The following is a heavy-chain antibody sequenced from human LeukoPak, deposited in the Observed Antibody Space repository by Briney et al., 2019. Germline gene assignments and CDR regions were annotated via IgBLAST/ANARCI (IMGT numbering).Heavy chain of an antibody. D-gene: IGHD3-3*01. CDR2: VSGSSSGSTSIT. J-gene: IGHJ4*02. Sequence: HAGGSLRLSCEFSGIIFSTYAMNWVRQAPGKGLEWISYVSGSSSGSTSITQYADSVKGRFTISRDNAKNSLHLQMDSLSAEDTAVYYCARDFWSGYYTEDWGQGALVIVSS. CDR1: GIIFSTYA. V-gene: IGHV3-48*04. CDR3: ARDFWSGYYTED.